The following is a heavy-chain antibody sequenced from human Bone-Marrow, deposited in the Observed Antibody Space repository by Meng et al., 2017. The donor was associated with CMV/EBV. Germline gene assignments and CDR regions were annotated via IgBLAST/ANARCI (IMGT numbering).Heavy chain of an antibody. CDR3: ARVGIVVVS. CDR2: ISSSSSTI. V-gene: IGHV3-48*04. J-gene: IGHJ5*02. Sequence: GESLKISCAASGFTFSSYSMNWVRQAPGKGLEWVSYISSSSSTIYYADSVKGRFTISRDNAKNSLYLQMNSLRAEDTAVYYCARVGIVVVSWGQGHRVTGAS. D-gene: IGHD2-21*01. CDR1: GFTFSSYS.